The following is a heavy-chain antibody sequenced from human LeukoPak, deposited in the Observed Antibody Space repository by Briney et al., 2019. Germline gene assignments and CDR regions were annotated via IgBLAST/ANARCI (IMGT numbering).Heavy chain of an antibody. Sequence: GGSLRLSCAASGFTFSSYAMHWVRQAPGKGLGYVSAISSNGGSTYYANSVKGRFTISRDNSKNTLYLQMGSLRAEDMAVYYCARRRYFDRPFDYWGQGTLVTVSS. CDR3: ARRRYFDRPFDY. D-gene: IGHD3-9*01. CDR1: GFTFSSYA. CDR2: ISSNGGST. V-gene: IGHV3-64*01. J-gene: IGHJ4*02.